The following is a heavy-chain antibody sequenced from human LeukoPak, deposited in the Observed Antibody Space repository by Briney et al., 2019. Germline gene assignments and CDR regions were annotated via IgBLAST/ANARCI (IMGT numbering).Heavy chain of an antibody. CDR2: IRTKTYGGTT. D-gene: IGHD1-1*01. Sequence: PGGSLRLSCTTSGFNFRDSAMTWVRQAPGKGLEWVGFIRTKTYGGTTEYAASVKGRFTISRDDSKSLAYLQMNSLKTEDTAVYYCARWDTTIEYWGQGTLVTVSS. J-gene: IGHJ4*02. V-gene: IGHV3-49*04. CDR3: ARWDTTIEY. CDR1: GFNFRDSA.